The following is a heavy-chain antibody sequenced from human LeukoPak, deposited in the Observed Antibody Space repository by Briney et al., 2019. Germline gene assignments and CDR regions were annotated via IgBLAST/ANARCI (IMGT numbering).Heavy chain of an antibody. CDR3: ARDLGRYCSGGRCHYHSYYMDV. D-gene: IGHD2-15*01. CDR1: GYTFNGYY. V-gene: IGHV1-2*02. CDR2: INPNSGGT. J-gene: IGHJ6*03. Sequence: GASVKVSCEASGYTFNGYYIHWVRQAPGQGLEWMGWINPNSGGTDYAQKFHGRVTMTRDTSISTVYMDLSRLSSDDTAVYYCARDLGRYCSGGRCHYHSYYMDVWGKGTTVTVSS.